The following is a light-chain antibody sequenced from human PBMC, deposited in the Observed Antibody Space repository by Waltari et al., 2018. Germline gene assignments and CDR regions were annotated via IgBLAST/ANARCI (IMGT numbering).Light chain of an antibody. Sequence: SSELTQDPAVSVALGQTVRITCQGDSLRTYYASWYQQRPGQAPVLVIYGKNNRPSGIPCRFSGSSSGNTASLTISGAQAEDEADYYCNSRDSSGNHVLFGGGTKLTVL. CDR1: SLRTYY. CDR2: GKN. CDR3: NSRDSSGNHVL. V-gene: IGLV3-19*01. J-gene: IGLJ2*01.